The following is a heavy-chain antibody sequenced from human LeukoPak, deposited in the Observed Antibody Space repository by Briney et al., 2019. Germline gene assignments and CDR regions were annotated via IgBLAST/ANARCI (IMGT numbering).Heavy chain of an antibody. J-gene: IGHJ3*02. CDR1: GFTFSSYW. CDR2: IKQDGSEK. CDR3: ARAAGAFSKKWELPTDAFDI. V-gene: IGHV3-7*01. D-gene: IGHD1-26*01. Sequence: GGSLRLSCAASGFTFSSYWMSWVRQAPGKGLEWVANIKQDGSEKYYVDSVKGRFTISRDNAKNSLYLQMNSLRAEDTAVYYCARAAGAFSKKWELPTDAFDIWGQGTMVTVSS.